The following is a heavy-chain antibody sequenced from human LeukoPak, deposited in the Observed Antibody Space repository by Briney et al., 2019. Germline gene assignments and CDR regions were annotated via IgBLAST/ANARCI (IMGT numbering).Heavy chain of an antibody. CDR1: GFTFDDYA. CDR3: AKVNQPREESGLLSPFDY. D-gene: IGHD5-24*01. CDR2: ISWNSGSI. Sequence: PGRSLRLSCAASGFTFDDYAMHWVRQAPGKGLGWVSGISWNSGSIGYADSVKGRFTISRDNAKNSLYLQMNSLRAEDTALYYCAKVNQPREESGLLSPFDYWGQGTLVTVSS. J-gene: IGHJ4*02. V-gene: IGHV3-9*01.